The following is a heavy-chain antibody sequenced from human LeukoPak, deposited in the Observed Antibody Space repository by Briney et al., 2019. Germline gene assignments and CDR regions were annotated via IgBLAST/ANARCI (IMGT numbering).Heavy chain of an antibody. J-gene: IGHJ3*02. V-gene: IGHV3-30*02. CDR1: GFTFSSYG. CDR2: IRYDGINK. Sequence: GGSLRLSCAASGFTFSSYGMHWVRQAPGKGLEWVAFIRYDGINKYYADSVKGRFTISRDNSKNTLYLQMNSLRAEDTAVYCCASENDAFDIWGPGTVVTVSS. CDR3: ASENDAFDI.